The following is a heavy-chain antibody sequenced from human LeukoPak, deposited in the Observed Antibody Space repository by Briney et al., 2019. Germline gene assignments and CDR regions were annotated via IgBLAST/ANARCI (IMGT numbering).Heavy chain of an antibody. CDR2: IYTGGTT. CDR3: ARGFCSGGDCYSFPLQH. Sequence: PGGSLRLSCAASGFTVSSNYMSWVRQAPGKGLEWVSVIYTGGTTDYADSVKGRFTISRDNSKNTLYLQMNSLRAEDTAVYYCARGFCSGGDCYSFPLQHWGQGTLVTVSS. J-gene: IGHJ1*01. V-gene: IGHV3-66*01. D-gene: IGHD2-21*02. CDR1: GFTVSSNY.